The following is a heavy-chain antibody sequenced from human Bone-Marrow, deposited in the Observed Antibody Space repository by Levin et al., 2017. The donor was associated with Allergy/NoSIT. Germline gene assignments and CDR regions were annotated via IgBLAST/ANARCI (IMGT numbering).Heavy chain of an antibody. J-gene: IGHJ6*03. D-gene: IGHD6-6*01. CDR1: GYDFAAYW. Sequence: GESLKISCQGSGYDFAAYWIGWVRQMPGKGLEWMGRIDPSDSYTDYSPSFQGHVTFSVDKSISSVYLQVSSLRASDTAMYFCARIVDSSSSFHDYFYMEVWGTGTSITVSS. V-gene: IGHV5-10-1*01. CDR3: ARIVDSSSSFHDYFYMEV. CDR2: IDPSDSYT.